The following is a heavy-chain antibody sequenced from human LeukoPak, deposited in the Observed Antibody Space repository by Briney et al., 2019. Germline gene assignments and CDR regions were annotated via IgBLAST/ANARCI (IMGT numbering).Heavy chain of an antibody. Sequence: PGRSLRLSCAASGFTFSSYGMHWVRQAPGKGLEWVAVISVDGSNEYYADSVKGRFTISRDNAKNSLYLQMNSLRAEDTAVYYCARRDCDSIKCRGSNWFDPWGQGTLVSVSS. D-gene: IGHD3-22*01. J-gene: IGHJ5*02. CDR3: ARRDCDSIKCRGSNWFDP. CDR1: GFTFSSYG. CDR2: ISVDGSNE. V-gene: IGHV3-30*03.